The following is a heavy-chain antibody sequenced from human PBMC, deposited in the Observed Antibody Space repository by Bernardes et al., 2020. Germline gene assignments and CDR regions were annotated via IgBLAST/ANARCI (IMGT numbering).Heavy chain of an antibody. CDR2: INHGGQNT. Sequence: VWSLRLSCAASGFPFSNYAMNWVRRAPGKGLEWVSTINHGGQNTHYADSVRGRFIISRDNSKDTLFLQMDSLRAEDTAVYHCAKDLDSSGWYEGDYWGQGTLVTVSS. D-gene: IGHD6-19*01. CDR3: AKDLDSSGWYEGDY. J-gene: IGHJ4*02. V-gene: IGHV3-23*01. CDR1: GFPFSNYA.